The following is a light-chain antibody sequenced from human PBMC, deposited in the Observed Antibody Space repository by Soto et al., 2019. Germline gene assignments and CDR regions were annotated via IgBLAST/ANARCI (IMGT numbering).Light chain of an antibody. J-gene: IGKJ4*01. V-gene: IGKV3-15*01. CDR1: ESVSSN. CDR2: DAS. CDR3: QQFNNGLT. Sequence: IMMTPSPATLSVSPGERATRSCRATESVSSNLAWYQQKPGQAPRLLIYDASTRATGIPARFSGSGSGTEFTLTISSLQSEDFAVYYCQQFNNGLTFGGGSKVDI.